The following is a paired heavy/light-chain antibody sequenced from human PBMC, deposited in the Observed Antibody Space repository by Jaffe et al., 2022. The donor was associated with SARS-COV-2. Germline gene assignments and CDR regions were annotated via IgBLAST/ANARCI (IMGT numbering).Light chain of an antibody. CDR3: QQYHTYPMT. CDR1: QSIGSW. V-gene: IGKV1D-16*01. Sequence: DIQMTQSPSSLSASVGDRVTITCRASQSIGSWLAWYQQKPQKAPKPLIYGASILQSGVPSRFSASGSGTDFTLTISSLQPEDFAIYYCQQYHTYPMTFGQGTRLE. J-gene: IGKJ5*01. CDR2: GAS.
Heavy chain of an antibody. CDR2: ICHGGTT. Sequence: QVQLQESGPGLVKPSETLSLTCSVSGFSIRSAYCWGWIRQPPGKGLEWIGSICHGGTTYYNASLKSRVTVSVDTSENQFSLKLSSVTAADTAVYYCARRPNYFDFWGQGALVTVSS. V-gene: IGHV4-38-2*02. CDR1: GFSIRSAYC. J-gene: IGHJ4*02. CDR3: ARRPNYFDF. D-gene: IGHD6-6*01.